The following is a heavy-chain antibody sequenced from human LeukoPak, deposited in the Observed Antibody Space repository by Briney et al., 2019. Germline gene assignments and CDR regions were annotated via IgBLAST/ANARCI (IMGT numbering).Heavy chain of an antibody. D-gene: IGHD3-3*01. CDR3: ARRSTYYDFWSGYWSYAFDI. V-gene: IGHV4-34*01. Sequence: SETLSLTCAVYGGSFSGYYWIWIRQPPGKGLEWIGEINHSGSTNYNPSLKSRVTISVDTSKNQFSLKLSSVTAADTAVYYCARRSTYYDFWSGYWSYAFDIWGQGTMVTVSS. CDR1: GGSFSGYY. CDR2: INHSGST. J-gene: IGHJ3*02.